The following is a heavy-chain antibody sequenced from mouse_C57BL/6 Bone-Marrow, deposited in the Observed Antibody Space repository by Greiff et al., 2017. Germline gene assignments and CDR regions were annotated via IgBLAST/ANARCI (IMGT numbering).Heavy chain of an antibody. V-gene: IGHV6-6*01. CDR3: TRGALPYYYAMDY. CDR2: IRNKANNHST. J-gene: IGHJ4*01. Sequence: EVKVEESGGGLVQPGGSMKLSCAASGFTFSDAWMDWVRQSPEKGLEWVAEIRNKANNHSTYYAESVKGRFTISRDDSKSSVYLQMNSLRAEDTGIYYCTRGALPYYYAMDYWGQGTSVTVSS. CDR1: GFTFSDAW.